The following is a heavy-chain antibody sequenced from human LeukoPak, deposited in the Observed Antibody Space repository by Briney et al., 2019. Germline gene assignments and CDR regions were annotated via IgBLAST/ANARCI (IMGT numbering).Heavy chain of an antibody. CDR1: GFTFSSYW. Sequence: GGSLRLSCAAPGFTFSSYWMQWVRHGPGKGLVWVSRFLSDGSRTTYADSVKGRFTISGDNAKNTLYLQMNSRRAEDTAVYYCARVGDYGSGFDFWGQGTLVTVSS. V-gene: IGHV3-74*01. CDR2: FLSDGSRT. D-gene: IGHD3-10*01. J-gene: IGHJ4*02. CDR3: ARVGDYGSGFDF.